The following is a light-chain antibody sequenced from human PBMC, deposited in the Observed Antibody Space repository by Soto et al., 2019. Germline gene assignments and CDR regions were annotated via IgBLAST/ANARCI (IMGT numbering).Light chain of an antibody. CDR1: SSDVGGYTY. Sequence: SVLTQPASVSGSPGQSITISCTGTSSDVGGYTYVSWYQQHPGKAPKLIIYEVSNRPSGVSNRFSGSRSGNTASLTISGLQAEDEADYYCNSYKSGSTYVFGTGTKVTVL. J-gene: IGLJ1*01. CDR3: NSYKSGSTYV. CDR2: EVS. V-gene: IGLV2-14*01.